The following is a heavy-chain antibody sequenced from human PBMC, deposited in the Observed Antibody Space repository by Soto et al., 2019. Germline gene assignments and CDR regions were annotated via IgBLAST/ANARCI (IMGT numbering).Heavy chain of an antibody. Sequence: PSQTLSLTCAISGDSVSSNSAAWNWIRQSPSRGLEWLGRTYYRSKWYNDYAVSVKSRITINPDTSKNQFSLQLNSVTPEDTAVYYCAREPLHLVVAAKAWFDPWGQGTLVTVSS. D-gene: IGHD2-15*01. CDR1: GDSVSSNSAA. CDR2: TYYRSKWYN. V-gene: IGHV6-1*01. J-gene: IGHJ5*02. CDR3: AREPLHLVVAAKAWFDP.